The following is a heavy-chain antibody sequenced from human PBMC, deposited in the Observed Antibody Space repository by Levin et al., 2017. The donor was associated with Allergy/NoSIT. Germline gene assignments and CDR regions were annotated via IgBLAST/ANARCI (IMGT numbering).Heavy chain of an antibody. D-gene: IGHD3-10*01. CDR2: ISSSSSTM. CDR1: GFPSSSYN. V-gene: IGHV3-48*02. J-gene: IGHJ4*02. Sequence: LSLTCAASGFPSSSYNMNWVRPAPGKGLEWISYISSSSSTMYYADSVRGRFTISRDNAKNSLYLQMNSLRDEDTAVYYCAREGGSGSYAAYWGQGTLVTVSS. CDR3: AREGGSGSYAAY.